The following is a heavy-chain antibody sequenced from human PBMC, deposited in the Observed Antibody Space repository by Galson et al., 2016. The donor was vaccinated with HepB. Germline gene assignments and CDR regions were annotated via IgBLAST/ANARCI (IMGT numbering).Heavy chain of an antibody. D-gene: IGHD1-26*01. V-gene: IGHV1-46*01. CDR1: GYTFTSYY. CDR3: AREGATSIGGFGY. Sequence: SVKVSCKASGYTFTSYYMHWVRQAPGQGLEWMGIINPSGGSTSYAQNFQGSVTMTRDTSTSTAYMELSSLRSEDSAMYYCAREGATSIGGFGYWGQGTLVTVSS. J-gene: IGHJ4*02. CDR2: INPSGGST.